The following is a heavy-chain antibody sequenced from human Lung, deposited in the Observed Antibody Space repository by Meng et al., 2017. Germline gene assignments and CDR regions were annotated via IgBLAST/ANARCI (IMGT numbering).Heavy chain of an antibody. CDR1: GYNFPDYW. V-gene: IGHV1-2*06. CDR2: IDPKSGDT. J-gene: IGHJ4*02. CDR3: VRDEDISAAGKLFGDY. D-gene: IGHD6-13*01. Sequence: ASVKVSCQPSGYNFPDYWLHWVRRAPGQGLEWMGRIDPKSGDTHYAQRFQGRVTMTGDTSISTAYMELSGLRSDDTAMYYCVRDEDISAAGKLFGDYWGQGTLVTVSS.